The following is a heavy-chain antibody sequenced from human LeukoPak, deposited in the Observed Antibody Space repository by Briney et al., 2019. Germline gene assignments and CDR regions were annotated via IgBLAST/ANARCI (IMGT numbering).Heavy chain of an antibody. D-gene: IGHD6-19*01. Sequence: GGSLRLSCAASGFTFDDYAMHWVRHAPGKGLEWVSLISGDGGSTYYADSVKGRFTISRDNSKNSLYLQMNSLRTEDTALYYCAKALAVAGNLIGYYYYYGMDVWGQGTTVTVSS. CDR1: GFTFDDYA. V-gene: IGHV3-43*02. J-gene: IGHJ6*02. CDR2: ISGDGGST. CDR3: AKALAVAGNLIGYYYYYGMDV.